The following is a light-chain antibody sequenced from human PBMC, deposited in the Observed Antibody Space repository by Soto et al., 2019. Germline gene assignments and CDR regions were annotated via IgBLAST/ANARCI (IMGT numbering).Light chain of an antibody. CDR3: MQALQTPPYT. V-gene: IGKV2-28*01. Sequence: DIVLTQSPLSLPVTPGEPASISCRSSQSLLHSNGYNYLSWYLQKPGPSPQLLIYLGSNRASGVPDRFSRSESRTHFTLKISRVEAEDVGTYYCMQALQTPPYTFGQGSKLEIK. CDR2: LGS. J-gene: IGKJ2*01. CDR1: QSLLHSNGYNY.